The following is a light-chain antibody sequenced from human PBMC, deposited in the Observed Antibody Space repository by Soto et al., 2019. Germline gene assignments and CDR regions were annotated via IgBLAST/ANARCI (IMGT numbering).Light chain of an antibody. J-gene: IGKJ4*01. CDR3: MQALQTPLT. CDR1: QILLHSNGYNY. Sequence: EIVMTQSPLSLPVTPGEPASISCRSSQILLHSNGYNYLDWYLQKPGQSPQLLIYLGSNRASGVPGRFSGDGSGTDFTLKISRVEAEDVGVYYCMQALQTPLTFGGGTKVEIK. CDR2: LGS. V-gene: IGKV2-28*01.